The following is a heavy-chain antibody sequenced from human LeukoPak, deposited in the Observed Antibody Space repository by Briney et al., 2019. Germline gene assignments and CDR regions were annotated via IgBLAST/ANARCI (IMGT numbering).Heavy chain of an antibody. Sequence: SETLSLTCTVSGGSISAYYWSWIRQPPGKGLEWIAYIYNSGITNYNPSLKSRVTISVDTSKNQFSLNLRSVTAADTAVYYCARTTAGGDFDYWGQGTLVTVSS. CDR3: ARTTAGGDFDY. CDR2: IYNSGIT. D-gene: IGHD2-21*02. V-gene: IGHV4-59*08. CDR1: GGSISAYY. J-gene: IGHJ4*02.